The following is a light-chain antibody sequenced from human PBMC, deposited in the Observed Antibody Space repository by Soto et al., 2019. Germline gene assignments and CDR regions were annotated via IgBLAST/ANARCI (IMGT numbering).Light chain of an antibody. J-gene: IGKJ5*01. V-gene: IGKV1-9*01. CDR1: QGISSY. CDR2: AAS. Sequence: DIQLTHSPSFLSASVGDIVTITCRASQGISSYLAWYQQKPGKAPKLLIYAASTLQSGVPSRFSGSGSGTEFTLTISSLQPEDFATYYCQQLNSYLPITFGQGTRLEIK. CDR3: QQLNSYLPIT.